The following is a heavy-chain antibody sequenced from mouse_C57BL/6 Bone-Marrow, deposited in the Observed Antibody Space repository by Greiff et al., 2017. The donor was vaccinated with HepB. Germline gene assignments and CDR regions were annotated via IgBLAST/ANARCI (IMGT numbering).Heavy chain of an antibody. CDR1: GFTFSDYG. J-gene: IGHJ3*01. Sequence: EVKLVESGGGLVQPGGSLKLSCAASGFTFSDYGMAWVRQAPRKGPEWVAFISNLAYSIYYADTVTGRFTISRENAKNTLYLEMSSLRSEDTAMYYCARGYYYGSSYGFAYWGQGTLVTVSA. D-gene: IGHD1-1*01. CDR2: ISNLAYSI. CDR3: ARGYYYGSSYGFAY. V-gene: IGHV5-15*01.